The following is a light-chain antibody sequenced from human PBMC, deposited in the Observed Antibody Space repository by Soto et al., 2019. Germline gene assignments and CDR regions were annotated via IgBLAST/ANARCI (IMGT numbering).Light chain of an antibody. Sequence: EILMTQSPATLSVSPGERATLSCRASQSVSHNLAWYQQKPGQAPRLLFYGASIRAIGIPARFSGSGSGTEFTLTISSLQSEDFAIYYCQYWDDYSWTFGQGTKVEIK. CDR1: QSVSHN. CDR2: GAS. J-gene: IGKJ1*01. V-gene: IGKV3-15*01. CDR3: QYWDDYSWT.